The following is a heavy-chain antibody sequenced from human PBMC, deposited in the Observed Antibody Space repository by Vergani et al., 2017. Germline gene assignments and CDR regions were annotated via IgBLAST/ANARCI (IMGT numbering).Heavy chain of an antibody. V-gene: IGHV1-2*02. Sequence: QVQLVQSGAEVKKPGASVKVSCKASGYTFTGYYMHWVRQAPGQGLEWMGWINPNSGGTNYAQKFQGRVTMTRDTSISTAYIELSRLRSDDTAVYYCAREQIAAAGTDYYYGMDVWGQGTTVTVSS. CDR2: INPNSGGT. CDR3: AREQIAAAGTDYYYGMDV. CDR1: GYTFTGYY. D-gene: IGHD6-13*01. J-gene: IGHJ6*02.